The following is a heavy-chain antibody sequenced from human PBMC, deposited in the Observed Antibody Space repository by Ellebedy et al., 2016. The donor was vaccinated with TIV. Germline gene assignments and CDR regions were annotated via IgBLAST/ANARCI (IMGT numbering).Heavy chain of an antibody. CDR3: ARDNYSNTRGYYYFPPYAFDS. V-gene: IGHV4-39*07. CDR1: GGPISSRTYY. CDR2: IYYSGST. Sequence: SETLSLXXTVSGGPISSRTYYWGWIRQPPGKGLEWIGSIYYSGSTYYNPSLKTRVIISIDTSSNQFSLKLSSVTAADTAVYYCARDNYSNTRGYYYFPPYAFDSWGQGTLVTVSS. D-gene: IGHD3-22*01. J-gene: IGHJ4*02.